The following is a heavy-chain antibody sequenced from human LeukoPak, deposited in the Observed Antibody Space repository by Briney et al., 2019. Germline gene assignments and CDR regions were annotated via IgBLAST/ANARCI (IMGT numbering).Heavy chain of an antibody. CDR3: ARRALRYCSSTSCPAQYYGVDV. V-gene: IGHV3-21*04. CDR2: ISRNSAFI. Sequence: GGSLRLSCAASGFTFTTYDMNWVRQAPGKGLEWVSYISRNSAFIYYADSVKGRFTISRDNAKNSLYLQTNSLRAEDTAVYYCARRALRYCSSTSCPAQYYGVDVWGKGTTVTVSS. D-gene: IGHD2-2*01. CDR1: GFTFTTYD. J-gene: IGHJ6*04.